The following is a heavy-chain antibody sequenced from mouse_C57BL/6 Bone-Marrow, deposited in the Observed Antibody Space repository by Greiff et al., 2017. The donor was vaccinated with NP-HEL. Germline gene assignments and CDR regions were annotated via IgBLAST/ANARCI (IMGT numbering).Heavy chain of an antibody. J-gene: IGHJ4*01. V-gene: IGHV14-4*01. CDR3: TTFLRDYAMDY. CDR2: IDPENGDT. D-gene: IGHD1-1*01. Sequence: EVQLVESGAELVRPGASVKLSCTASGFNIKDDYMHWVKQRPEQGLEWIGWIDPENGDTEYASKFQGKATITADTSSNTAYLQLSSLTSEDTAVYYCTTFLRDYAMDYWGQGTSVTVSS. CDR1: GFNIKDDY.